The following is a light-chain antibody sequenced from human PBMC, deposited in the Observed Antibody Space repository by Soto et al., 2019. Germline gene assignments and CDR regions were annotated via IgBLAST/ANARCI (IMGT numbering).Light chain of an antibody. CDR3: QSYDSSLSGYVV. V-gene: IGLV1-40*01. CDR1: SSNIGAGYD. Sequence: QPVLTQPPSVSGAPGQRVTISFTGSSSNIGAGYDVHWYQQLPGTAPKLLIYGNSNRPSGVPDRFSGSKSGTSASLAITGLQDEDEADYYCQSYDSSLSGYVVFGGGTKLTVL. CDR2: GNS. J-gene: IGLJ2*01.